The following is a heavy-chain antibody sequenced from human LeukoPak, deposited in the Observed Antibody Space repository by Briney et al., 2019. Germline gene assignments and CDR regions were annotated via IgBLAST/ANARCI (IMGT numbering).Heavy chain of an antibody. V-gene: IGHV4-59*08. CDR1: SGSISSYS. Sequence: SETLSLTCTVSSGSISSYSWSWIRQPPGKGLEWVGYIYYSGNTNYNPSLESRVTISLDTSKKQFSLKLSSVTAADTAVYYCARLVDTALPRYFDLWGRGPLVTVSS. CDR2: IYYSGNT. D-gene: IGHD5-18*01. J-gene: IGHJ2*01. CDR3: ARLVDTALPRYFDL.